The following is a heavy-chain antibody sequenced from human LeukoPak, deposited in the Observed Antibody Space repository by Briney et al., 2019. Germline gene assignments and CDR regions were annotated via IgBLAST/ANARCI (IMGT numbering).Heavy chain of an antibody. CDR2: ISSSSSYI. CDR3: AREEVSSSWYFGYYYYYMDV. Sequence: GESLQISCKGSGCSFTSYWIGWGRQAPGKGLEGVSSISSSSSYIYYADSVKGRFTISRDNAKNSLYLQMNSLRAEDTAVYYCAREEVSSSWYFGYYYYYMDVWGKGTTVTISS. J-gene: IGHJ6*03. CDR1: GCSFTSYW. D-gene: IGHD6-13*01. V-gene: IGHV3-21*01.